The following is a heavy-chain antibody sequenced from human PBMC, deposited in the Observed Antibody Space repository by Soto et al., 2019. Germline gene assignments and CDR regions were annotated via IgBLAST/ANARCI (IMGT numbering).Heavy chain of an antibody. CDR2: IYWDDDK. Sequence: QITLKESGPTLVKPTQTLTLTCTFSGFSLTTRGVGVGWIRQPPGKALECLALIYWDDDKRYSPSLQSRLSLTKDTSKNPVVLTMTNVDPVDTATYYCAHIPNYYQSDWFDPWGQGTLVSVSS. V-gene: IGHV2-5*02. CDR3: AHIPNYYQSDWFDP. D-gene: IGHD3-10*01. J-gene: IGHJ5*02. CDR1: GFSLTTRGVG.